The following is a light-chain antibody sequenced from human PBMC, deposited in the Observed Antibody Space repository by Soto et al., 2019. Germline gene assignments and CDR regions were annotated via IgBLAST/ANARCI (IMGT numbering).Light chain of an antibody. CDR1: QSVSSY. J-gene: IGKJ5*01. CDR2: GTS. V-gene: IGKV3-20*01. CDR3: QQYGGSPIT. Sequence: EIVMTQSPATLSVSPGERATLSCRASQSVSSYLAWYQHKAGQAPRLLIYGTSSRASGVPYRFSGSGSGTDFTLTISRLEPEDFAIYFCQQYGGSPITFGQGTRLEIK.